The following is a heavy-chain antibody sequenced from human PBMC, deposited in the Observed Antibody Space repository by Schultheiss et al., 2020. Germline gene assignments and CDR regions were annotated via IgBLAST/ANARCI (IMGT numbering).Heavy chain of an antibody. CDR3: ARDLSGRIAVDKNQAFDI. Sequence: SETLSLTCTVSGGSISSYYWSWIRQPPGKGLEWIGYIYYSGSTNYNPSLKSRVTISVDTSKNQFSLKLSSVTAADTAVYYCARDLSGRIAVDKNQAFDIWGQGTMVNV. V-gene: IGHV4-59*12. CDR2: IYYSGST. D-gene: IGHD6-19*01. CDR1: GGSISSYY. J-gene: IGHJ3*02.